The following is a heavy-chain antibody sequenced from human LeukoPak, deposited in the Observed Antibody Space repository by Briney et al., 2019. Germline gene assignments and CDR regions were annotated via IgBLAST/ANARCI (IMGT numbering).Heavy chain of an antibody. CDR3: ARDERYDSSGYPFDY. Sequence: ASVKVSCKASGYTFTGYFMHWVRQAPGQGLEWMGWINPNSGGTNYAQKFQSRVTMTRDTSISTAYMDLSRLRSDDTAVYYCARDERYDSSGYPFDYWGQGTLVTVSS. V-gene: IGHV1-2*02. CDR1: GYTFTGYF. J-gene: IGHJ4*02. D-gene: IGHD3-22*01. CDR2: INPNSGGT.